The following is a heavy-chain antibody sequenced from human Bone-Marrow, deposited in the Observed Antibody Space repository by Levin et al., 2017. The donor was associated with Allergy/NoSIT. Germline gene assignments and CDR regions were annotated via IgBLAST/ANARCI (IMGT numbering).Heavy chain of an antibody. Sequence: GGSLRLSCAASGFTFSTYGLHWVRQAPGKGLEWMAVISYDGSNKYYADSVKGRFTLSRDNSKNTLYLQMITLRAEDTAVYYCAKERGYGSVLYYGMDVWGQGTTVTVSS. CDR3: AKERGYGSVLYYGMDV. V-gene: IGHV3-30*18. CDR2: ISYDGSNK. D-gene: IGHD3-10*01. J-gene: IGHJ6*02. CDR1: GFTFSTYG.